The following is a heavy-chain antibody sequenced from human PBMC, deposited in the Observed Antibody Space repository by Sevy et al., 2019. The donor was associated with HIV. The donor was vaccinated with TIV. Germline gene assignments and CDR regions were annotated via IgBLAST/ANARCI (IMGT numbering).Heavy chain of an antibody. V-gene: IGHV3-23*01. D-gene: IGHD3-22*01. J-gene: IGHJ6*03. CDR2: ISGSGTRT. Sequence: GGSLRLSCAVSGFSFDSYGMTWVRQAPGKGLEWVSGISGSGTRTYYADSVKGRFIISRDNSKNTLYLQMNSLRSEDTGIYYCWKGGGGHYDPDEIGYYFYYYNMDVWGKGTTVTVSS. CDR3: WKGGGGHYDPDEIGYYFYYYNMDV. CDR1: GFSFDSYG.